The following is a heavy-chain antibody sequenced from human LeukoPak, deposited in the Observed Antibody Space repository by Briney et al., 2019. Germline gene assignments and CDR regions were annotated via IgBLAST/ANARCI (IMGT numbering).Heavy chain of an antibody. CDR2: ISGSGGYT. V-gene: IGHV3-23*01. CDR1: GFTFSIYA. Sequence: GGSLRLSCAASGFTFSIYAMSWVRQAPGKGLEWVSAISGSGGYTYYADSVRGRFTISRDNSKNTLYLEMNSLRDEDTAQYYCAKEGIAAASFDFWGQGTLVTVSS. J-gene: IGHJ4*02. D-gene: IGHD6-25*01. CDR3: AKEGIAAASFDF.